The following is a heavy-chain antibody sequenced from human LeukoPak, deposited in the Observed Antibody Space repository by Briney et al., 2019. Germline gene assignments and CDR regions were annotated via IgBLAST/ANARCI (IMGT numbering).Heavy chain of an antibody. CDR2: IYTSGST. V-gene: IGHV4-61*02. CDR3: ARDRGTYGSGLNWFES. Sequence: SQTLSLTCTVSGGSISSGSYYWSWIRQPAGKGLEWIGRIYTSGSTNYDPSLKSRVTISVDTSKNQFSLKLRSVTAADTAVYYCARDRGTYGSGLNWFESWGQGTLVTVSS. J-gene: IGHJ5*01. D-gene: IGHD3-10*01. CDR1: GGSISSGSYY.